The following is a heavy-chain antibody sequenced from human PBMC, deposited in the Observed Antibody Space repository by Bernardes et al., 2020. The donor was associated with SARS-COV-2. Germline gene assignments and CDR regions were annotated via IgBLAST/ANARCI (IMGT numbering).Heavy chain of an antibody. CDR1: GFTLTYFY. CDR3: ARRSMDY. J-gene: IGHJ4*02. V-gene: IGHV1-18*01. CDR2: ISAYNGNT. Sequence: ASVKVSCMASGFTLTYFYMHWVRQAPGQGLEWMGWISAYNGNTNYAENLQGRVTTTTDTSTSTAYMELRSLRSDDTAVYYCARRSMDYWGQGTLVTVSS.